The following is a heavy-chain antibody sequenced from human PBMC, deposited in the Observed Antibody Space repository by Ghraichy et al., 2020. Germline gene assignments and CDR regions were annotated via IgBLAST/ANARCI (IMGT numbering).Heavy chain of an antibody. CDR3: ARGAVWGTITTHFDY. CDR2: INPNSGGT. J-gene: IGHJ4*02. Sequence: ASVKVSCKASGYTFTGYYMHWVRQAPGQGLEWMGWINPNSGGTNYAQKFQGRVTMTRDTSISTAYMELSRLRSDDTAVYYCARGAVWGTITTHFDYWGQGTLVTVSS. D-gene: IGHD6-19*01. CDR1: GYTFTGYY. V-gene: IGHV1-2*02.